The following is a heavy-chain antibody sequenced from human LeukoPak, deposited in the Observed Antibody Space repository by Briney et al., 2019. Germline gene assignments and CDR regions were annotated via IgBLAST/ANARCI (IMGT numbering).Heavy chain of an antibody. CDR1: GFPFSRYA. Sequence: GGSLRLSCAASGFPFSRYAVHWVRQAPGKGLEWVALRSHDGGIEDYADSVKGRFTISRDDSRNTLYLQMNSLKPEDTAVYYCASSNEFYYDTSTYVDYWGQGTLVTVSS. D-gene: IGHD3-22*01. V-gene: IGHV3-30-3*01. CDR2: RSHDGGIE. J-gene: IGHJ4*02. CDR3: ASSNEFYYDTSTYVDY.